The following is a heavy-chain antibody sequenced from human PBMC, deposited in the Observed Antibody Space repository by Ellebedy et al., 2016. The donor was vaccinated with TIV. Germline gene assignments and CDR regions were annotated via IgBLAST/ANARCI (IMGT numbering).Heavy chain of an antibody. CDR3: ARDGGYCSSTSCYPINRNYYYYGMDV. Sequence: SETLSLTCAVYGGSFSGYYWSWIRQPPGKGLEWIGEINHSGSTNYNPSLKSRVTMSVDTSKNQFSLKLSSVTAADTAVYYCARDGGYCSSTSCYPINRNYYYYGMDVWGQGTTVTVSS. J-gene: IGHJ6*02. D-gene: IGHD2-2*01. CDR1: GGSFSGYY. CDR2: INHSGST. V-gene: IGHV4-34*01.